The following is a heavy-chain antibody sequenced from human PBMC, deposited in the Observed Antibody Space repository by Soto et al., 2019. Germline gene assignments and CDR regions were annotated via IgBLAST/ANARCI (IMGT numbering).Heavy chain of an antibody. V-gene: IGHV4-59*01. D-gene: IGHD2-15*01. CDR1: GGSISGYY. Sequence: PSETLSLTCTVSGGSISGYYWSWIRQPPGKGLEWIGYMYNSGSTNYNPSFKSRVTISVDTSKNQFSLKLSSVTAADTAVYYCANLSRYCSGGSCYYWFDPWGQGTLVTVSS. J-gene: IGHJ5*02. CDR2: MYNSGST. CDR3: ANLSRYCSGGSCYYWFDP.